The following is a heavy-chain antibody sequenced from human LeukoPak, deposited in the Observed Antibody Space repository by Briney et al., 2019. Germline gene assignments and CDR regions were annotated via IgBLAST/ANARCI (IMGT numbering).Heavy chain of an antibody. Sequence: SETLSLTCSVSGGSISSSTYYWGWIRQPPGKGLEWIGSIYYSGSTYYNPSLKSRVTISVDTSKNQFSLKLSSVTAADTAVYYCARGPEWEPLDYWGQGTLVTVSS. CDR2: IYYSGST. CDR1: GGSISSSTYY. J-gene: IGHJ4*02. D-gene: IGHD1-26*01. CDR3: ARGPEWEPLDY. V-gene: IGHV4-39*01.